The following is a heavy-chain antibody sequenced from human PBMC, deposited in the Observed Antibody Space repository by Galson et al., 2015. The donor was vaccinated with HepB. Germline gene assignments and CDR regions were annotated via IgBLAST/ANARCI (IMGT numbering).Heavy chain of an antibody. J-gene: IGHJ6*02. Sequence: SVKVSCKASGYTFTGYYMHWVRQAPGQGLEWMGWINPNSGGTNYAQKFQGRVTMTRDTSISTAYMELSRLRSDDTAVYYCARDESRSYSSGPGYYGMDVWGQGTTVTVSS. D-gene: IGHD6-19*01. V-gene: IGHV1-2*02. CDR1: GYTFTGYY. CDR2: INPNSGGT. CDR3: ARDESRSYSSGPGYYGMDV.